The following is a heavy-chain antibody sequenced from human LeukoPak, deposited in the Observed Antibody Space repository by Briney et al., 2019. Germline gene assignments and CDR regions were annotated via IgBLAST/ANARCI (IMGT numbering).Heavy chain of an antibody. D-gene: IGHD5-18*01. V-gene: IGHV4-39*07. CDR3: ARGESWIQLWTY. Sequence: PSETLSLTCTVSGGSLGSYYWGWIRQPPGKGLEWIGSIYYSGSTYYNPSLKSRVTISVDTSKNQFSLKLSSVTAADTAVYYCARGESWIQLWTYWGQGTLVTVSS. CDR2: IYYSGST. CDR1: GGSLGSYY. J-gene: IGHJ4*02.